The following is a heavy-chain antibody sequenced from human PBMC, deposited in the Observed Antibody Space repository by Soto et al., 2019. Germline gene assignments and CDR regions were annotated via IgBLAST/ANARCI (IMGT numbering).Heavy chain of an antibody. V-gene: IGHV1-24*01. D-gene: IGHD3-3*01. J-gene: IGHJ3*02. CDR1: GYTLTELS. CDR3: ATARIFGVPRDAFDI. Sequence: ASVKVSCKVSGYTLTELSMDWVRQAPGKGLEWMGGFDPEDGETIYAQKFQGRVTMTEDTSTDTAYMELSSLRSEDTAVYYCATARIFGVPRDAFDIWGQGTMVTVSS. CDR2: FDPEDGET.